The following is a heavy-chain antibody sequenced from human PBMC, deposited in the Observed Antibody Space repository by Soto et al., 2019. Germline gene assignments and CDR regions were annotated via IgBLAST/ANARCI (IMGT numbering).Heavy chain of an antibody. CDR3: ARSRHWGPYYYYGMDV. J-gene: IGHJ6*02. D-gene: IGHD7-27*01. CDR2: INHSGST. Sequence: SETLSLTCAVCGVYFSGYSLNWIRKTPGKGLEWIGEINHSGSTNYNPSLKSRVTISVDTSKNQLSLKLSSVTAADTAVYYCARSRHWGPYYYYGMDVWGQGTTVTVSS. CDR1: GVYFSGYS. V-gene: IGHV4-34*01.